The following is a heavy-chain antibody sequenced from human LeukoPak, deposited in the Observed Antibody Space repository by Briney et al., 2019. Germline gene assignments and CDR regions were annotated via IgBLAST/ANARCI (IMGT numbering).Heavy chain of an antibody. Sequence: QSGGSLRLSCAASGFTVSDNYMSWVRQAPGKGLEWVSIIYSGGSTYYADSVKGRFTISGDNSKNTLYLQMNSLRVEDTAVYYCAGSRSSGGFDYWGQGTLVTVSS. D-gene: IGHD6-6*01. CDR2: IYSGGST. CDR1: GFTVSDNY. CDR3: AGSRSSGGFDY. J-gene: IGHJ4*02. V-gene: IGHV3-66*02.